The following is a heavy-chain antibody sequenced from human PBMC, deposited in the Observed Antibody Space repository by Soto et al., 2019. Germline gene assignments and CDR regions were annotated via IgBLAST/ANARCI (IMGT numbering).Heavy chain of an antibody. Sequence: PSETLALTCTVSGGSISSYYWSWIRQPPGKGLEWIGYIYYSGSTNYNPSLKSRVTISVDTSKNQFSLKLSSVTVADTAVYYCARSIGVTYYDFWSGYPNDAFDIWGQGTMVTVSS. CDR2: IYYSGST. D-gene: IGHD3-3*01. CDR3: ARSIGVTYYDFWSGYPNDAFDI. CDR1: GGSISSYY. J-gene: IGHJ3*02. V-gene: IGHV4-59*08.